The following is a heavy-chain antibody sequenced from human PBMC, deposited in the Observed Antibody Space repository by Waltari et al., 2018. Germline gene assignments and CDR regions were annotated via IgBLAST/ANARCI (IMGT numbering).Heavy chain of an antibody. Sequence: EVQLVESGGGLVQPGGSLRLSCAASGFTLSSYWMSWVRQAPGKGLEWVANIMRDGSEEYYVDSVRGRFTISRDNAKNSLFLQMTSLRPEDTAVYYCARDQWFAFDIWGQGTMVTVSS. D-gene: IGHD3-22*01. J-gene: IGHJ3*02. CDR3: ARDQWFAFDI. V-gene: IGHV3-7*01. CDR1: GFTLSSYW. CDR2: IMRDGSEE.